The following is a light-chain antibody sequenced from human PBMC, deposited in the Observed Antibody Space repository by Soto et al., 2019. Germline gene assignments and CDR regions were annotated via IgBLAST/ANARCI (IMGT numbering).Light chain of an antibody. J-gene: IGLJ1*01. Sequence: QSVLTQPPSVSGAPGQRVTISCTGSSSNIGAGYDVHWYQQLPGTAPKLLIYGNSNRPSGVPDRFSGSKSGTSVSLAITGLQAEDEADYYCQSYDSSMSGYVFGTGTKVNV. V-gene: IGLV1-40*01. CDR3: QSYDSSMSGYV. CDR1: SSNIGAGYD. CDR2: GNS.